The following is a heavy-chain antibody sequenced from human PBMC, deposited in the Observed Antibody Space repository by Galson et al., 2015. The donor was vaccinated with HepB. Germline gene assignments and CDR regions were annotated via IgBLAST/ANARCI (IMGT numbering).Heavy chain of an antibody. V-gene: IGHV3-7*01. D-gene: IGHD4-23*01. CDR1: EFIFSNYW. J-gene: IGHJ4*02. CDR3: ARVPSGGQTMDY. CDR2: IKQDGSEK. Sequence: SLRLSCAASEFIFSNYWMSWVRQAPGKGLEWVANIKQDGSEKNYVDSVKGRFTISRDNARNSLYLQMNSLRAEDTALYYCARVPSGGQTMDYWGQATLVTVSS.